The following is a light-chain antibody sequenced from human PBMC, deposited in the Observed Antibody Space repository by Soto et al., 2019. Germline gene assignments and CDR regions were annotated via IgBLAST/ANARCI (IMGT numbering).Light chain of an antibody. V-gene: IGLV7-46*01. CDR3: LLSNSDAGV. CDR1: TGAVTSGHY. Sequence: QAVVTQEPSLTVSPGGTVTLTCGSSTGAVTSGHYPYWFQQKPGQAPRTLIYDTRNKHAWKPARFSGSLLAGTAALTLSGAHPQDEAEYYCLLSNSDAGVFGGGTKVTVL. CDR2: DTR. J-gene: IGLJ3*02.